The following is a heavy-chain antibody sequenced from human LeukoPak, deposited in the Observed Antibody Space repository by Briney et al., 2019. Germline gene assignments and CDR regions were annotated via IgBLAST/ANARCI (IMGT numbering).Heavy chain of an antibody. CDR2: ISSSSSYI. CDR3: ARGPYCSSTSCAHQALDY. J-gene: IGHJ4*02. CDR1: GFTFSSYS. D-gene: IGHD2-2*01. Sequence: GGSLRLSCAASGFTFSSYSMNWVRQAPGKGLEWVSSISSSSSYICYADSVKGRFTISRDNAKNSLYLQMNSLRAEDTAVYYCARGPYCSSTSCAHQALDYWGQGTLVTVSS. V-gene: IGHV3-21*01.